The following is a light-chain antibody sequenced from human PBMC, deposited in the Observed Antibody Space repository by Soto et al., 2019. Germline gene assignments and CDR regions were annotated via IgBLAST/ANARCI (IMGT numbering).Light chain of an antibody. CDR3: MPALQTPFT. CDR2: LGS. CDR1: QSLLHSNGYNY. Sequence: DIVMTQSPLSLPVTPGEPASISCRSSQSLLHSNGYNYLDWYLQKPGQSPQLLIYLGSNRASGVPDRFSGSGSGTDFTLKISRVEAEDVGVYYCMPALQTPFTFGGGTKVDIK. V-gene: IGKV2-28*01. J-gene: IGKJ4*01.